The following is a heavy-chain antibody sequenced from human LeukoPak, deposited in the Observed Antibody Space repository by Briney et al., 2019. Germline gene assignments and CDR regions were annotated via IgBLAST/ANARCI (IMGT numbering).Heavy chain of an antibody. V-gene: IGHV3-13*01. CDR3: ARAYSSRNDYYYYYMDV. J-gene: IGHJ6*03. CDR1: GFTFSSYD. CDR2: IGTAGDT. D-gene: IGHD6-13*01. Sequence: GGSLRLSCAASGFTFSSYDMHWVRQATGKGLEWVSSIGTAGDTYYPGSVKGRFTISRENAKNSLYLQMNSLRAGDTAVYYCARAYSSRNDYYYYYMDVWGKGTTVTVSS.